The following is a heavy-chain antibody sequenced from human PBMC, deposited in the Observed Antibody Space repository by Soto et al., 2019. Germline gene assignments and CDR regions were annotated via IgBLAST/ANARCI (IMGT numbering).Heavy chain of an antibody. V-gene: IGHV3-66*01. J-gene: IGHJ4*02. CDR3: ARDPPWDNNGSGVY. Sequence: EVQLVESGGGLVQPGGSLRLSCAASGFTVSSNYMSWVRQAPGKGLEWVSVIYSGGSTYYADSVKGRFTISRDNSKNTLYLQMNRLRAEDTAVYYCARDPPWDNNGSGVYWGQGTLVTVSS. CDR2: IYSGGST. D-gene: IGHD3-10*01. CDR1: GFTVSSNY.